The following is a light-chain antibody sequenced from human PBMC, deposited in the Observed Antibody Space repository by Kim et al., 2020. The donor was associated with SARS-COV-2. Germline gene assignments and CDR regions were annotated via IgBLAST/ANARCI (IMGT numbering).Light chain of an antibody. J-gene: IGKJ1*01. CDR1: QSVSSN. CDR2: GAS. CDR3: QQSDNWT. Sequence: LSVSPGERATLPCRASQSVSSNLAWYQLRPGQAPRLLIYGASTRATGIPARFSGSGSGTEFTLTISSLQSEDFAVYYCQQSDNWTFGQGTKVDIK. V-gene: IGKV3-15*01.